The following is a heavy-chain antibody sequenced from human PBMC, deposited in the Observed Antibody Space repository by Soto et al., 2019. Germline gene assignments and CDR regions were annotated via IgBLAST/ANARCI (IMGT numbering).Heavy chain of an antibody. J-gene: IGHJ3*02. D-gene: IGHD4-17*01. CDR2: IIPILGIA. CDR1: GGTFSSYT. Sequence: QVQLVQSGAEVKKPGSSVKVSCKASGGTFSSYTIRWVRQAPGQGLEWMGRIIPILGIANYAQKFQGRVTITADKSTSTAYMELSSLRSEDTAVYYCARELLGDYADNDAFDIWGQGTMVTVSS. V-gene: IGHV1-69*08. CDR3: ARELLGDYADNDAFDI.